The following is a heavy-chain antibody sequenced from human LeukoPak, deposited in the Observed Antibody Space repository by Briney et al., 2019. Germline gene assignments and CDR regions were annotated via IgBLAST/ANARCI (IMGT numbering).Heavy chain of an antibody. Sequence: GGSLRLSCAASGFSLSSYDMDWVRQAPGKGLEWVSSISTTSTYIYYRYSVKGRFTISRDNARNSLYLQMNGLRAEDTAVYYCARADCFSSTCYLRSSWFDPWGQGTLVTVSS. CDR1: GFSLSSYD. CDR2: ISTTSTYI. CDR3: ARADCFSSTCYLRSSWFDP. J-gene: IGHJ5*02. D-gene: IGHD2-2*01. V-gene: IGHV3-21*01.